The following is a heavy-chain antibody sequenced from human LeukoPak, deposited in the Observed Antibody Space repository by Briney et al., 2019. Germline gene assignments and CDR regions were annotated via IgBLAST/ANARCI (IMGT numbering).Heavy chain of an antibody. J-gene: IGHJ5*02. D-gene: IGHD6-13*01. V-gene: IGHV4-4*07. Sequence: PSETLSLTCTVSGGSISSYYWSWIRQPAGKGLEWIGRIYTSGSTNYNPSLKSRVTMSVDTSKNQVSLKLSSVTAADTAVYYCARTGYSSSWYRETWGQGTLVTVSS. CDR1: GGSISSYY. CDR3: ARTGYSSSWYRET. CDR2: IYTSGST.